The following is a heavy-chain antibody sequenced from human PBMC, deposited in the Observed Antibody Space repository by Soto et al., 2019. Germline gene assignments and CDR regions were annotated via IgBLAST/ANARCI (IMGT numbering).Heavy chain of an antibody. CDR2: IYYSGST. CDR3: ARDSAAGLNWFDP. V-gene: IGHV4-30-4*01. Sequence: PSETLSLTCTVSGGSISSGDYYWSWIRQPPGKGPEWIGYIYYSGSTYYNPSLKSRVTISVDTSKNQFSLKLSSVTAADTAVYYCARDSAAGLNWFDPWGQGTLVTVSS. D-gene: IGHD6-13*01. J-gene: IGHJ5*02. CDR1: GGSISSGDYY.